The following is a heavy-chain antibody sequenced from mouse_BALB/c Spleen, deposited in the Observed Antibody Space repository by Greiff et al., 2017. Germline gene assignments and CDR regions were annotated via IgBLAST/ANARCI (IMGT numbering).Heavy chain of an antibody. D-gene: IGHD2-14*01. Sequence: EVKLVESGRGLVQPGGSLNLSCAASGFAFSRYWMSWARQAPGKGQEWIGEINPGSSTINYTPYLKDKFIISRDNDKNTLYLQMSKVRSEDTDLYDCERGGCRYLYAMDYWGQGTSVTVSS. CDR3: ERGGCRYLYAMDY. V-gene: IGHV4-2*02. CDR2: INPGSSTI. J-gene: IGHJ4*01. CDR1: GFAFSRYW.